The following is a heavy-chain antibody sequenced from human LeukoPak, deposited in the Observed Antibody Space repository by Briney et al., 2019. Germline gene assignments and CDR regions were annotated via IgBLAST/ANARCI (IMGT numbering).Heavy chain of an antibody. J-gene: IGHJ4*02. D-gene: IGHD2-8*01. V-gene: IGHV3-48*03. CDR2: ISSSGSTI. CDR1: GFTFSSYE. Sequence: GGSLRLSCAASGFTFSSYEMNWVRQAPGKGLEWVSYISSSGSTIYYADSVKGRFTISRDNAKNSLYLQMNSLRAEDTAVYYCARAGHCTNGVCRGDFDYWGQGTLVTVSS. CDR3: ARAGHCTNGVCRGDFDY.